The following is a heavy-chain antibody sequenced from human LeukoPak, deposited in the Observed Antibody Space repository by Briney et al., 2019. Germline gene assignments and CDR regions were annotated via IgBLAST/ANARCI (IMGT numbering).Heavy chain of an antibody. V-gene: IGHV4-39*07. CDR2: IYYSGST. J-gene: IGHJ4*02. D-gene: IGHD3-22*01. CDR3: ARAWSYYDSSGYSIDY. CDR1: GGSISSSSYY. Sequence: SETLSLTCTVTGGSISSSSYYWGWIRQPPGKGLEWIGSIYYSGSTYYNPSLKSRVTISVDTSKNQFSLKLSSVTAADTAVYYCARAWSYYDSSGYSIDYWGQGTLVTVSS.